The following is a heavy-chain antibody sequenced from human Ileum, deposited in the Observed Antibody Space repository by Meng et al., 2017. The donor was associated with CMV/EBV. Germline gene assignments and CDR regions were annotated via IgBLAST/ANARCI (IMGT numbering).Heavy chain of an antibody. CDR1: GYSFANRYW. V-gene: IGHV5-51*01. D-gene: IGHD1-26*01. CDR3: ARRGTREWFDP. Sequence: KVSCKGSGYSFANRYWMAWVRQKPGKGLEWMGIIFPDDGDTRYSPSFEGQVTISADKSISTAYLQLSSLKASDTAMYYCARRGTREWFDPWGQGTLVTVSS. CDR2: IFPDDGDT. J-gene: IGHJ5*02.